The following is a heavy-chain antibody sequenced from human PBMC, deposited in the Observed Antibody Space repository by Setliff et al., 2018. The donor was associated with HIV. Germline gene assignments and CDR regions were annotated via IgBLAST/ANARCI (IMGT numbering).Heavy chain of an antibody. D-gene: IGHD3-10*01. V-gene: IGHV1-3*01. CDR3: ARNEVYYGSGSYVY. J-gene: IGHJ4*02. CDR2: INAGNGNT. Sequence: ASVKVSCKASGYTFTTYAIHWVRQAPGQRLEWMGWINAGNGNTKYSQKFQGRVTITRDTSASTAYMELSSLRSEDTAVYYCARNEVYYGSGSYVYWGQGTLVTVS. CDR1: GYTFTTYA.